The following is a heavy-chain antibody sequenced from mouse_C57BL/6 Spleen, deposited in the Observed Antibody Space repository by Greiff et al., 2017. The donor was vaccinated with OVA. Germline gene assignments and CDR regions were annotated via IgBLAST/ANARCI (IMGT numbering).Heavy chain of an antibody. Sequence: DVKLVESGGGLVQPKGSLKLSCAASGFSFNTYAMNWVRQAPGQGLEWVARIRSKSNNYATYYADSVKDRFTISRDASESMLYLQMNNLKTEDTAMYYCVGLNYYGSSAYWGQGTLVTVSA. CDR3: VGLNYYGSSAY. J-gene: IGHJ3*01. V-gene: IGHV10-1*01. CDR1: GFSFNTYA. CDR2: IRSKSNNYAT. D-gene: IGHD1-1*01.